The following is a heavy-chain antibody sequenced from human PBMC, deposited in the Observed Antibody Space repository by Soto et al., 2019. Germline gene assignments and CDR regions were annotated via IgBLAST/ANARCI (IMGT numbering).Heavy chain of an antibody. CDR2: ISHIGST. V-gene: IGHV4-30-4*01. CDR1: GGSISSGTYF. CDR3: ARVIYCSSHYRNLFDP. J-gene: IGHJ2*01. Sequence: GPGHASETLSLTCTVSGGSISSGTYFWNWIRQSPGKGLESLGYISHIGSTYYNPSLKSRLPIARGPSQHQFSLKITSVIDADTPVYFCARVIYCSSHYRNLFDPRG. D-gene: IGHD6-13*01.